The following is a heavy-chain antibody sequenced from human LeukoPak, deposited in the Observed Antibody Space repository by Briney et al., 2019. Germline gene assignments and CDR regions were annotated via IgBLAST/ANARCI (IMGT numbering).Heavy chain of an antibody. CDR2: IFDTA. J-gene: IGHJ4*02. V-gene: IGHV1-69*01. CDR3: FTPGNCSSTRCYLGPFDY. D-gene: IGHD2-2*01. Sequence: IFDTANYAQKFQGRLTITADEFTSTAYMELSSLRSEDTAVYYCFTPGNCSSTRCYLGPFDYWGQGTLVTVSS.